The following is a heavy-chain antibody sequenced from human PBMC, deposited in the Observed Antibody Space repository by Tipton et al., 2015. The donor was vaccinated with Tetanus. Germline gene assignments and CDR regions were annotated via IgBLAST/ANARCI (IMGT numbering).Heavy chain of an antibody. D-gene: IGHD2-15*01. Sequence: SLRLSCAASGFIFSSYGIHWVRQAPGKGLKWVAVSWYDGTDKYYADPVKGRFTISRDNSKNTLYLQMNSLRAEDTAVYYCAREADCSGGSCFSGDFDNWGQGTQVTVSS. J-gene: IGHJ4*02. CDR1: GFIFSSYG. V-gene: IGHV3-33*01. CDR2: SWYDGTDK. CDR3: AREADCSGGSCFSGDFDN.